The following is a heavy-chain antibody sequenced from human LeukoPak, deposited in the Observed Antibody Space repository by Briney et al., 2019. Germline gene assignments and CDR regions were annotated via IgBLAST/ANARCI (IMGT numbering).Heavy chain of an antibody. V-gene: IGHV3-13*01. CDR2: IGTAGDT. D-gene: IGHD5-12*01. Sequence: GGSLRLSCAASGXXFRTYXXHWVRQVXXXXXXXVSGIGTAGDTYYAASVKGRFTISRENAKNSLYLQMNSLRAGDTALYYCVRVAWLDYHGMDVWGQGTTVTVSS. J-gene: IGHJ6*02. CDR3: VRVAWLDYHGMDV. CDR1: GXXFRTYX.